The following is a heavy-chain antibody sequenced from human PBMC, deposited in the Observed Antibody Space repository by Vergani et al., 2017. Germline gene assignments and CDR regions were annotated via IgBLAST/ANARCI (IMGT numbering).Heavy chain of an antibody. D-gene: IGHD3-22*01. Sequence: EVQLVQSGAEVKKPGESLRISCKGSGYSFTSYWISWVRQMPGKGLEWMGRIDPSDSYTNYSPAFQGQITISADKSISTAYLQWSSLKASEPAMYYCSRLCYDSSGYNNDYWGQGTLVTVSA. CDR2: IDPSDSYT. J-gene: IGHJ4*02. CDR1: GYSFTSYW. CDR3: SRLCYDSSGYNNDY. V-gene: IGHV5-10-1*04.